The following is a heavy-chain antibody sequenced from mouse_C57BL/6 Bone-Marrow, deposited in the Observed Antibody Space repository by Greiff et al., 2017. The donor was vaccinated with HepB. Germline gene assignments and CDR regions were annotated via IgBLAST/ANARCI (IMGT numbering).Heavy chain of an antibody. CDR2: ISNGGGST. CDR3: ARHLSSMDY. J-gene: IGHJ4*01. CDR1: GFTFSDYY. Sequence: EVKLMESGGGLVQPGGSLKLSCAAPGFTFSDYYMYWVRQTPEKRLEWVAYISNGGGSTYYPDTVKGRFTISRDNAKNTLYLQMSRLKSEDTAMYYCARHLSSMDYWGQGTSVTVSS. V-gene: IGHV5-12*01.